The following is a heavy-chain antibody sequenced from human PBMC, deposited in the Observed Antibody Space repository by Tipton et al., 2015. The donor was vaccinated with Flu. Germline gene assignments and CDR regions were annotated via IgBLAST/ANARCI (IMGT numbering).Heavy chain of an antibody. CDR2: IWYDGSNK. CDR3: AKVGYYDSSGADAFDI. CDR1: GFTFSSYG. J-gene: IGHJ3*02. V-gene: IGHV3-33*06. Sequence: RSLRLSCAASGFTFSSYGMHWVRQAPGKGLEWVAVIWYDGSNKYYADSVKGRFTISRDNSKNTLYLQMNSLRAEDTAVYYCAKVGYYDSSGADAFDIWGQGTMVTVSS. D-gene: IGHD3-22*01.